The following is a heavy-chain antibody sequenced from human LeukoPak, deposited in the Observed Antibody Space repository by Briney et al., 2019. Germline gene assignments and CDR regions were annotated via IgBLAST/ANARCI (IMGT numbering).Heavy chain of an antibody. CDR1: GFTFSSYA. CDR3: AEGGSGWSRQTFDY. D-gene: IGHD6-19*01. J-gene: IGHJ4*02. Sequence: PGGSLRLSCAASGFTFSSYAMSWVRQAPGKGLEWVSAISGSGGSTYYADSVKGRFTISRDNSKNTLYLQMNSLRAEDTAVYYCAEGGSGWSRQTFDYWGQGTLVTVSS. V-gene: IGHV3-23*01. CDR2: ISGSGGST.